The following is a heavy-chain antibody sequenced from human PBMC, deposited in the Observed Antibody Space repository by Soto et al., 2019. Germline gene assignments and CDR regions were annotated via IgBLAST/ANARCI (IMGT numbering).Heavy chain of an antibody. CDR2: ISAYNGNT. CDR1: GYTFTSYG. D-gene: IGHD3-9*01. CDR3: ARDQGLRYFDWLLYSPGAFDI. Sequence: GASVKVSCKASGYTFTSYGISWVRQAPGQGLEWMGWISAYNGNTNYAQKLQGRVTMTTDTSTSTAYMELRSLRSDDTAVYYCARDQGLRYFDWLLYSPGAFDIWGQGTMVTVS. J-gene: IGHJ3*02. V-gene: IGHV1-18*01.